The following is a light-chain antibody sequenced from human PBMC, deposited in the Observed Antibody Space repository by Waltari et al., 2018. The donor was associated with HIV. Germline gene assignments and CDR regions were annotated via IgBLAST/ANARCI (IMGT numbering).Light chain of an antibody. CDR1: ASDIGDYNY. J-gene: IGLJ2*01. V-gene: IGLV2-14*03. CDR2: DVS. CDR3: ITYTRSTRTTAWL. Sequence: QSALTQPASVSGAPGQSITISCTGTASDIGDYNYVSWYQQHPGKSPKLVIYDVSTRPSGISTRFSVSKSGTTASLTISGLQDEDEAVYYCITYTRSTRTTAWLFGGGTRLTVL.